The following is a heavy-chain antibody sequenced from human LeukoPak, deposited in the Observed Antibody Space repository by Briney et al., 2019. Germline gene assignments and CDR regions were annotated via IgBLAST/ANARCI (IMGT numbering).Heavy chain of an antibody. V-gene: IGHV3-30*18. D-gene: IGHD3-9*01. Sequence: GGSLRLSCAASGFTFSSYGMHWVRQAPGKGLEWVAVISYDGSNKYYADSVKGRFTISRDNSKNTLYLQMNSLRAEDTAVYYCAKGGYDILTGYSLWGQGTLVTGSS. CDR1: GFTFSSYG. CDR2: ISYDGSNK. CDR3: AKGGYDILTGYSL. J-gene: IGHJ4*02.